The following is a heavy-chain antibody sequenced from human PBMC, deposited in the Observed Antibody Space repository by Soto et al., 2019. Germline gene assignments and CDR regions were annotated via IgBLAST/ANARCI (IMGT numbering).Heavy chain of an antibody. J-gene: IGHJ4*02. D-gene: IGHD2-8*02. V-gene: IGHV3-13*01. CDR2: IASAGDT. CDR1: GFTFSNYD. CDR3: VALGAHIF. Sequence: EVQLVESGGGLVQPGGSLRLSCVVSGFTFSNYDMHWVRQATGKGLDWVSAIASAGDTYYADSVKGRFTISRENAGDSLFLQMSSLRFWDTAVYYCVALGAHIFWGQGTLVTVSS.